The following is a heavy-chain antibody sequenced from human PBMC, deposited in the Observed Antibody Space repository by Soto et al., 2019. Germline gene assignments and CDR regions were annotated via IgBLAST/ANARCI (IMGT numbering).Heavy chain of an antibody. CDR2: IYHSGGP. Sequence: QVQLQESGPGLVKPAETLSLTCTVSGGSMSSYYWSWIRQPPGKGLEWIGYIYHSGGPYYNPSLKSRVTISVDTSTIQFYVKLTSVTAADTAVYYCASHVRVAGTNYFDYWGQATLVTVSS. D-gene: IGHD6-19*01. V-gene: IGHV4-59*08. CDR3: ASHVRVAGTNYFDY. CDR1: GGSMSSYY. J-gene: IGHJ4*02.